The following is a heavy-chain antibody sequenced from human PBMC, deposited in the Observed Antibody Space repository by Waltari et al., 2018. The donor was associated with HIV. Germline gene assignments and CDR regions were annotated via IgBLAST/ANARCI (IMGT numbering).Heavy chain of an antibody. CDR1: AFTFSAYG. D-gene: IGHD4-17*01. J-gene: IGHJ4*02. CDR2: ISDDGNNN. Sequence: QVYLVESGGGVVQPGRSLRLSCVASAFTFSAYGIHWVRQAPGKGLEWVALISDDGNNNYYADSVKGRFAISRDNSKNTLFLEMNSLRAEDTAVYYCAKHSMVTRDPHLVYFFDYWGQGTLVTVSS. CDR3: AKHSMVTRDPHLVYFFDY. V-gene: IGHV3-30*18.